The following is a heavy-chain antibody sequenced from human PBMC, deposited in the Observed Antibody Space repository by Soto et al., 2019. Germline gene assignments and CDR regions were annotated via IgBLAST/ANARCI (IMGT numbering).Heavy chain of an antibody. D-gene: IGHD6-13*01. CDR3: TTGWSSTDY. V-gene: IGHV3-15*01. CDR1: GFIFTDAW. CDR2: IKSKSAGGTT. Sequence: EVQLVESGGGLVKPGGSLRLSCAASGFIFTDAWMNWVRQAPGKGLEWVGRIKSKSAGGTTEYAAPVKGRFIISRDDSKHMLYLQINSLKIDDTAVYYCTTGWSSTDYWGQGTLVTVSS. J-gene: IGHJ4*02.